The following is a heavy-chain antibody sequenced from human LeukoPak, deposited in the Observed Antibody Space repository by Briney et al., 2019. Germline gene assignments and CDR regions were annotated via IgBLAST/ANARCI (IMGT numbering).Heavy chain of an antibody. J-gene: IGHJ4*02. CDR2: ISGSGGST. D-gene: IGHD4-23*01. V-gene: IGHV3-23*01. CDR1: GFTFSSYG. CDR3: AKERKLLPFDC. Sequence: GGSLRLSCAASGFTFSSYGMHWVRQAPGKGLEWVSTISGSGGSTYYADSVKGRFTISRDNSKNTLYLQMNSLRAEDTAVYYCAKERKLLPFDCWGQGTLVTVSS.